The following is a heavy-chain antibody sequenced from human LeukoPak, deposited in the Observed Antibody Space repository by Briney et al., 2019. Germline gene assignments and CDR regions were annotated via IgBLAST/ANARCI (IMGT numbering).Heavy chain of an antibody. J-gene: IGHJ4*02. CDR3: ARDLGSSWYLDY. Sequence: GASVKVSCKASGYTFTGYYMHWVRQAPGQGLEWMGWINPNSGGTNYAQKCQGRVTMTRDTSISTAYMELSRLRSDDTAVYYCARDLGSSWYLDYWGQGTLVTVSS. D-gene: IGHD6-13*01. CDR2: INPNSGGT. CDR1: GYTFTGYY. V-gene: IGHV1-2*02.